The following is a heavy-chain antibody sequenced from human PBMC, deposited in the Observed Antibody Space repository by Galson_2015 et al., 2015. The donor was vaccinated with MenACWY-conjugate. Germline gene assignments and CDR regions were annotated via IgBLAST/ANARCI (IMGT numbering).Heavy chain of an antibody. CDR3: VRDSPYIRYCTGPICYRGADY. CDR1: GYTFTSYG. J-gene: IGHJ4*02. D-gene: IGHD2-8*02. Sequence: SVKVSCKASGYTFTSYGISWVRQAPGQGLEWMGWISAYNGNTNYAQKFQGRVTMTTDTSTSTAYMELRSLRSDDTAVYYCVRDSPYIRYCTGPICYRGADYWGQGTLVTVSS. CDR2: ISAYNGNT. V-gene: IGHV1-18*04.